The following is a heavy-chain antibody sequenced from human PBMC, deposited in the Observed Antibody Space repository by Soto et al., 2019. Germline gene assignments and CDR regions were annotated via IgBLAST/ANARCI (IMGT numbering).Heavy chain of an antibody. CDR1: GFTFSSYG. Sequence: GGSLRLSCAASGFTFSSYGMHWVRQAPGKGLEWVAVIWYDGSNKYYADSVKGRFTISRDNSKNTLYLQMNGLRAEDTAVYYCARDGVDYSSFGWFDPWGQGTLVTVSS. CDR3: ARDGVDYSSFGWFDP. D-gene: IGHD6-6*01. V-gene: IGHV3-33*01. J-gene: IGHJ5*02. CDR2: IWYDGSNK.